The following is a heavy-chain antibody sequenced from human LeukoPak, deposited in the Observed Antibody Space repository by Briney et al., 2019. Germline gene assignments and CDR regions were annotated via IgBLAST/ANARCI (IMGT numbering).Heavy chain of an antibody. D-gene: IGHD1-1*01. Sequence: ASVKVSCKDSGYTFTGYYMHWVRQAPGQGLEWMGWINPNSGDTNSAQKFLGRVTMTRDTSISTAYMELSRLRSDDTAVYYCARSWNDTFDIWGQGTMVTVSS. J-gene: IGHJ3*02. V-gene: IGHV1-2*02. CDR1: GYTFTGYY. CDR2: INPNSGDT. CDR3: ARSWNDTFDI.